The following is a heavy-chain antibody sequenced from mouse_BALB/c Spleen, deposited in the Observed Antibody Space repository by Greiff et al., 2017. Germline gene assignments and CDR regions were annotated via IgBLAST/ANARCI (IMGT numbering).Heavy chain of an antibody. CDR1: GFNIKDTY. Sequence: VQLKESGAELVKPGASVKLSCTASGFNIKDTYMHWVKQRPEQGLEWIGRIDPANGNTKYDPKFQGKATITADTSSNTAYLQLSSLTSEDTAVYYCARGEGGYFDYWGQGTTLTVSS. V-gene: IGHV14-3*02. J-gene: IGHJ2*01. CDR2: IDPANGNT. CDR3: ARGEGGYFDY.